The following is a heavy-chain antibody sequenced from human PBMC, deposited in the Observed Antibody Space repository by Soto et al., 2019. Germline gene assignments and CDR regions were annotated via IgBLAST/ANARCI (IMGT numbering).Heavy chain of an antibody. V-gene: IGHV1-3*01. D-gene: IGHD3-3*01. J-gene: IGHJ6*02. CDR1: GYTFTSYA. CDR2: INAGNGNT. Sequence: ASVKVSCKASGYTFTSYAMHWVRQAPGQRLEWMGWINAGNGNTKYSQKYQGRVNMTRNTSISTAYMEMSSLRSEDTAVYYCGRVLSWASYYDFWSGYYNYYYYGMDVWGQGTTVTVSS. CDR3: GRVLSWASYYDFWSGYYNYYYYGMDV.